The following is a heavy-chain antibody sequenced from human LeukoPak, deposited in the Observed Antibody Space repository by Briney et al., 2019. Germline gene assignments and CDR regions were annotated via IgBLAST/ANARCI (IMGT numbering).Heavy chain of an antibody. D-gene: IGHD3-22*01. J-gene: IGHJ4*02. CDR3: ASYDSSGYYHYFDY. CDR1: GFTFSSXX. V-gene: IGHV3-23*01. Sequence: GGSLRLSCAASGFTFSSXXXXXXXQAXXXGLEXXXAISGSGGSTDYADSVKGRXTISRDNSKNTLYMQMNSLRAEDTAVYYCASYDSSGYYHYFDYWGQGTLVTVSS. CDR2: ISGSGGST.